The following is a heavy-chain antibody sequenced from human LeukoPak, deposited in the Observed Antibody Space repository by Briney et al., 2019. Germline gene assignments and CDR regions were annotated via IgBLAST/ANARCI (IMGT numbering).Heavy chain of an antibody. CDR2: INHSGST. D-gene: IGHD2-2*01. CDR1: GGSFSGYY. Sequence: PSETLSLTCAVYGGSFSGYYWSWIRQPPGKGLEWIGEINHSGSTNYNPSLKSRVTISVDTSKNQFSLKLSSVTAADTAVYYCARTLGYCSSTSCYSRYYFDYWGQGTWSPSPQ. CDR3: ARTLGYCSSTSCYSRYYFDY. J-gene: IGHJ4*02. V-gene: IGHV4-34*01.